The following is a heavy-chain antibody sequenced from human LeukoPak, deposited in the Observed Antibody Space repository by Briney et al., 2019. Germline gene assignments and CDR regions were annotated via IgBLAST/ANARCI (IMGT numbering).Heavy chain of an antibody. V-gene: IGHV3-64D*06. CDR2: IDSNGAGT. D-gene: IGHD3-22*01. CDR1: GFTFSSFA. Sequence: PGGSLRLSCSASGFTFSSFALHWVRQAPGKALEYVTGIDSNGAGTYYADSVKGRFTISRDNSKNTLYLQMSSLRVEDTAVYYCAKRMSYYYDIWGQGTLVTVSS. CDR3: AKRMSYYYDI. J-gene: IGHJ4*02.